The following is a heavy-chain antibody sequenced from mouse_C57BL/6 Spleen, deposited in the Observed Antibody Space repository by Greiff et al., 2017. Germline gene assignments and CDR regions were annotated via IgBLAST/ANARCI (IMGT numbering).Heavy chain of an antibody. J-gene: IGHJ2*01. D-gene: IGHD1-1*01. CDR2: IYPGSGST. CDR3: AREGGSTVVATGYYFDY. CDR1: GYTFTSYW. Sequence: QVQLQQPGAELVKPGASVKMSCKASGYTFTSYWITWVKQRPGQGLEWIGDIYPGSGSTNYNEKFKSKATLTVDTSSSTAYMQLSSLTSEDSAVYYCAREGGSTVVATGYYFDYGGQGTTLTVSS. V-gene: IGHV1-55*01.